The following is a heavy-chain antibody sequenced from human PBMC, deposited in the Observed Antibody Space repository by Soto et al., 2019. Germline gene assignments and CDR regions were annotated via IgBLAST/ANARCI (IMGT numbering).Heavy chain of an antibody. CDR2: IIPIFHTP. J-gene: IGHJ6*02. CDR3: ARGLQDGYNSYYGMDV. V-gene: IGHV1-69*13. Sequence: SVKVSCKTSGGTFGSYAIIWVRQAPGQGLEWMGGIIPIFHTPNYAQKFLGRVSITADESTNTAYMDLSSLSSEDTAVYYCARGLQDGYNSYYGMDVWGQGTTVTVSS. CDR1: GGTFGSYA. D-gene: IGHD4-4*01.